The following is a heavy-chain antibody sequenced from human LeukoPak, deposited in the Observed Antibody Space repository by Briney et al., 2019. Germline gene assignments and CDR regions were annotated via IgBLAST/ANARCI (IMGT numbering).Heavy chain of an antibody. CDR1: GFTFSSYA. Sequence: PGGSLRLSCAASGFTFSSYAMSWVRQAPGKGLEWVSAISNSDGSTYYADSVNGRFTISRDNSKNMLYLEMNSLRADDTAVYYCANPLGAYYDFWSGYYDWGQGTLVTVSS. CDR2: ISNSDGST. D-gene: IGHD3-3*01. J-gene: IGHJ4*02. V-gene: IGHV3-23*01. CDR3: ANPLGAYYDFWSGYYD.